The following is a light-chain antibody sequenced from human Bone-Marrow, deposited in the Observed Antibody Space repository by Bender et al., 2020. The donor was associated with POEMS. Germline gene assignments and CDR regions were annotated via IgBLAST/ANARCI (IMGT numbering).Light chain of an antibody. Sequence: SYEVTQPPSVSVSPGQTASITCSGDDLGDKYVAWYQQKPGQSPVLVIYQDTKRPSGIPERFSGSNSGNTATLTISGTQARDGAAFYGKAWDPYSLLFGGGTKLPVL. V-gene: IGLV3-1*01. CDR2: QDT. CDR1: DLGDKY. J-gene: IGLJ2*01. CDR3: KAWDPYSLL.